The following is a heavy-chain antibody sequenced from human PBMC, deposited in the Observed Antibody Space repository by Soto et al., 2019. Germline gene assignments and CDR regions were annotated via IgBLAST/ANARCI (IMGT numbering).Heavy chain of an antibody. D-gene: IGHD1-26*01. CDR1: GFTFSSYA. CDR2: ISGSGGST. J-gene: IGHJ3*02. V-gene: IGHV3-23*01. Sequence: GGSLRLSCAASGFTFSSYAMSWVRQAPGKGLEWVSAISGSGGSTYYADSVKGRFTISRDNSKNTLYLQMNSLRAEDTAVYYCAKDLQGWEFFGSAFDIWGQGTMVTVSS. CDR3: AKDLQGWEFFGSAFDI.